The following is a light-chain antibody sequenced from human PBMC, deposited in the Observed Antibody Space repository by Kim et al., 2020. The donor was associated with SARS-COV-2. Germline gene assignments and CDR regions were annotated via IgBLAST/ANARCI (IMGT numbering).Light chain of an antibody. CDR3: QAWDSSTGV. CDR2: QDS. CDR1: KLGDKY. V-gene: IGLV3-1*01. Sequence: SYELTQPPSVSVSPGQTASITCSGDKLGDKYACWYQQKPGQSPVLVIYQDSKRPSGIPERFPGSNSGNTATLTISGTQAMDEADSYCQAWDSSTGVFGTG. J-gene: IGLJ1*01.